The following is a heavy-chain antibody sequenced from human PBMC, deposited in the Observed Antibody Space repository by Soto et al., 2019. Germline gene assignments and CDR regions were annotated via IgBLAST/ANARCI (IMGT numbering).Heavy chain of an antibody. CDR1: GGSFSGYY. D-gene: IGHD3-22*01. J-gene: IGHJ4*02. Sequence: QVQLQQWGAGLLKPSETLSLTCAVYGGSFSGYYWSWIRQPPGKGLEWIGEINHSGSTNYNPSLKRRVTISVDTSKNQFALKLSSVTAADTAVYYCARGRSYYDSSGYYFDYWGQGTLVTVSS. V-gene: IGHV4-34*01. CDR3: ARGRSYYDSSGYYFDY. CDR2: INHSGST.